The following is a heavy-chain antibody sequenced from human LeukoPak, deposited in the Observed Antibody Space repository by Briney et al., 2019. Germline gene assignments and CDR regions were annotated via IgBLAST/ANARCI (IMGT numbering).Heavy chain of an antibody. Sequence: SATLSLTCSVSGGSISSYYWSWIRQPPGKGLEWIGYIYYSGSTNYNPSLKSRVTISVDTSKNQFSLKLSSVTAADTAVYYCARGLNRNDYGDYGYWGQGTLVTVSS. CDR1: GGSISSYY. CDR3: ARGLNRNDYGDYGY. V-gene: IGHV4-59*01. D-gene: IGHD4-17*01. CDR2: IYYSGST. J-gene: IGHJ4*02.